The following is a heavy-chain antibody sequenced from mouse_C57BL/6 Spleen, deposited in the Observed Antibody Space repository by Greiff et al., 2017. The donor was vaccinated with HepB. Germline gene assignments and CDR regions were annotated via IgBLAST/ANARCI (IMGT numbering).Heavy chain of an antibody. CDR1: GYTFTSYV. J-gene: IGHJ1*03. Sequence: VQLKESGPELVKPGASVKMSCKASGYTFTSYVMHWVKQKPGQGLEWIGYIYPYNDGTKYNEKFKGKATLTSDKSSSTAYMELSILTSEDSAVYYCARDGICYGNYGYFDVWGTGTTVTVSS. V-gene: IGHV1-14*01. CDR2: IYPYNDGT. D-gene: IGHD2-1*01. CDR3: ARDGICYGNYGYFDV.